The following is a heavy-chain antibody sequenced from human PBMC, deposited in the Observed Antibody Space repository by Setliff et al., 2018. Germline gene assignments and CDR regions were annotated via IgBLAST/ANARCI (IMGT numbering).Heavy chain of an antibody. CDR1: GFTFSDYE. J-gene: IGHJ3*02. Sequence: GGSLRLSCEVSGFTFSDYEMNWVRQAPGKGLEWVANIKQDGSEKYYVDSVKGRFTISRDNAKDSLYLQMNSLRAEDTAVYYCAREMRLGELSFCAFDIWGQGTMVTVSS. CDR2: IKQDGSEK. D-gene: IGHD3-16*02. V-gene: IGHV3-7*01. CDR3: AREMRLGELSFCAFDI.